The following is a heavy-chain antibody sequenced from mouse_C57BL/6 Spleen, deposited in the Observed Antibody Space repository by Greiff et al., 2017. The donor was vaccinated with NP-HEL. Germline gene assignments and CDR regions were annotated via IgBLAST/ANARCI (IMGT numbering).Heavy chain of an antibody. V-gene: IGHV1-61*01. Sequence: QVQLKQPGAELVRPGSSVKLSCKASGYTFTSYWMDWVKQRPGQGLEWIGNIYPSDSETHYNQKFKDKATLTVDKSSSTAYMQLSSLTSEDSAVYYCARHRGYDRGDYFDYWGQGTTLTVSS. J-gene: IGHJ2*01. CDR2: IYPSDSET. CDR1: GYTFTSYW. CDR3: ARHRGYDRGDYFDY. D-gene: IGHD2-2*01.